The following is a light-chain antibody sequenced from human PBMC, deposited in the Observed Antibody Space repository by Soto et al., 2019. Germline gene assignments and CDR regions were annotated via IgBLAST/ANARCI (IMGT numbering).Light chain of an antibody. J-gene: IGLJ1*01. CDR3: CSYAGTTHV. Sequence: QSALTQPPSVSGSPGQSVTISCTGTSSDIGGYNYVSWYQQLPGKAPKLMIYDVSKRPSGVPDRFSGSNSGNTASLTISGLPAGDGAGYYCCSYAGTTHVFGTGTKVTVL. CDR2: DVS. V-gene: IGLV2-11*01. CDR1: SSDIGGYNY.